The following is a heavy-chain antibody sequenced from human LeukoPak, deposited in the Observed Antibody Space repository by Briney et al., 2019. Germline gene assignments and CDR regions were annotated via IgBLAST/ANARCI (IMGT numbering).Heavy chain of an antibody. CDR1: GYTFTGYY. V-gene: IGHV1-2*02. J-gene: IGHJ5*02. CDR3: ARDPLYNLNEGSNPLNWFDP. Sequence: ASVKVSCKASGYTFTGYYMHWVRQAPGQGLEWMGWINPNSGGTNYAQKFQGRVTMTRDTSISTAYMELSRLRSDDTAVYYCARDPLYNLNEGSNPLNWFDPWGQGTLVTVSS. CDR2: INPNSGGT. D-gene: IGHD1-1*01.